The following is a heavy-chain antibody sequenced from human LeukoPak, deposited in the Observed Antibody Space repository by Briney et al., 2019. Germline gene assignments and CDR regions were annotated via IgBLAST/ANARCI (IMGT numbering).Heavy chain of an antibody. V-gene: IGHV3-30*15. D-gene: IGHD4-23*01. J-gene: IGHJ4*02. Sequence: PGGSLRLSCAASGFTLTYYAMHWVRQAPGKGLEWVAVTSYDGNKKYYADSVKGRFTISRDSSKNTLYLQMSSLRAEDTAVCYCARSSYDYGGIEGPFDYWGQGTLVTVSS. CDR2: TSYDGNKK. CDR1: GFTLTYYA. CDR3: ARSSYDYGGIEGPFDY.